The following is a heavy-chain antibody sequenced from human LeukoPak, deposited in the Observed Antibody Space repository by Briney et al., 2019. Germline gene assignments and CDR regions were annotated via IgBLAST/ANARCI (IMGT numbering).Heavy chain of an antibody. CDR3: AKDFLTVTAGWDY. D-gene: IGHD6-25*01. Sequence: PGGSLRLSCAASGFTFSIYAMSWVRQAPGKGLEWVSGISGSGGSTYYADSVKGRLTISRDNSKNTLFLQMNSLRAEDTAVYYCAKDFLTVTAGWDYWGQGTLVTVSS. CDR1: GFTFSIYA. J-gene: IGHJ4*02. CDR2: ISGSGGST. V-gene: IGHV3-23*01.